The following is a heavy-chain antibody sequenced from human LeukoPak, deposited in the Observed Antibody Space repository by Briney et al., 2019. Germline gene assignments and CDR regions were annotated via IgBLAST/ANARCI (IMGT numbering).Heavy chain of an antibody. CDR3: ARISTTPNYYYYMDV. CDR2: INHSGST. CDR1: GGSISSYY. V-gene: IGHV4-34*01. D-gene: IGHD1-7*01. Sequence: SETLSLTCTVSGGSISSYYWSWIRQPPGKGLEWIGEINHSGSTNYNPSLKSRVTISVDTSKNQFSLKLSSVTAADTAVYYCARISTTPNYYYYMDVWGKGTTVTVSS. J-gene: IGHJ6*03.